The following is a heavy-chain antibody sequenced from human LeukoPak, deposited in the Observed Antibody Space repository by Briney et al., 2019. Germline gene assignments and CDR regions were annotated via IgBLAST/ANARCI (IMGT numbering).Heavy chain of an antibody. J-gene: IGHJ3*02. V-gene: IGHV3-48*03. CDR2: ISSSGSTI. CDR1: GFTFSSYE. Sequence: GGSLRLSCAASGFTFSSYEMNGVRQAPGRGREGVSYISSSGSTIYYADSVKGRFTISRDNAKNSLYLQMNSLRAEDTAVYYCARGGFGLDAFDIWGQGTMVTVSS. D-gene: IGHD3-10*01. CDR3: ARGGFGLDAFDI.